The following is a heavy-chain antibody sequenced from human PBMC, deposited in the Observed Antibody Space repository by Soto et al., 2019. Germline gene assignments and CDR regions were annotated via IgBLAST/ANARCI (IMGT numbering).Heavy chain of an antibody. V-gene: IGHV4-61*01. CDR1: GGSVSSGSYY. Sequence: QVQLQESGPGLVKPSETLSLTCTVSGGSVSSGSYYWSWIRQPPGKGLEWIGNIYYSGSTNYNPSLKSRVTISVDTSKNQFSLKLSSVTAADTAVYYCAREEGVHNWFDPWGQGTLVTVSS. D-gene: IGHD2-8*01. CDR2: IYYSGST. J-gene: IGHJ5*02. CDR3: AREEGVHNWFDP.